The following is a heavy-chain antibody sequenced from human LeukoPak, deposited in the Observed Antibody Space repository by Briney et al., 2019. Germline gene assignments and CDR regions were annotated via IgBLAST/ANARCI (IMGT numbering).Heavy chain of an antibody. CDR1: GYTFTRYA. J-gene: IGHJ4*02. Sequence: ASVKVSCKASGYTFTRYAMNWLRQAPGQGLEWMGWINPNTGNPTYAQAFTGRFVFSLDTSVSTAYLQISSLKAEDTAVYYCARLTTVTTYPYYFDYWGQGTLVTVSS. V-gene: IGHV7-4-1*02. CDR2: INPNTGNP. CDR3: ARLTTVTTYPYYFDY. D-gene: IGHD4-17*01.